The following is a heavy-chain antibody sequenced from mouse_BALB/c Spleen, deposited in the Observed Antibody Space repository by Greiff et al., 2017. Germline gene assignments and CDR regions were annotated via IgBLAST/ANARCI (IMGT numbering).Heavy chain of an antibody. V-gene: IGHV1-18*01. CDR1: GYTFTDYN. D-gene: IGHD2-14*01. J-gene: IGHJ3*01. CDR2: INPNNGGT. CDR3: ATNYRYGPCAY. Sequence: VQLQQSGPELVKPGASVKIPCKASGYTFTDYNMDWVKQSHGKSLEWIGDINPNNGGTIYNQKFKGKATLTVNKSSSTAYMELRSLTSEDTAVYYGATNYRYGPCAYWGQGTLVTVS.